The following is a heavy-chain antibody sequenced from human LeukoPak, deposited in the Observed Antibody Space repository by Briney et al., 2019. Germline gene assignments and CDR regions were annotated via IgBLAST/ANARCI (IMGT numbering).Heavy chain of an antibody. CDR1: GGSFSGYY. CDR2: INHSGST. V-gene: IGHV4-34*01. CDR3: ARALVVAAFDI. Sequence: PSETLSLTCAVYGGSFSGYYWSWIRQPPGKGLEWIGEINHSGSTNYNPSLKSRVTISVDTSKNQFSLKLSSVTAADTAVYYCARALVVAAFDIWGQGTMVTVSS. D-gene: IGHD2-15*01. J-gene: IGHJ3*02.